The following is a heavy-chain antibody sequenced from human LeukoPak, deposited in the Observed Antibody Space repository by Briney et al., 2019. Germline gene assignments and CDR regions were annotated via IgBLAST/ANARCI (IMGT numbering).Heavy chain of an antibody. CDR1: GYSISSGYY. Sequence: SETLSLTCTVSGYSISSGYYWGWIRQPPGKGLEWIGNIYHSGSTYSNPSLKSRVIISVDTSKNQFSLKLSSVTAADTAVYYCAREGGYDYVWGSDYWGQGTLVTVSS. V-gene: IGHV4-38-2*02. D-gene: IGHD3-16*01. CDR2: IYHSGST. J-gene: IGHJ4*02. CDR3: AREGGYDYVWGSDY.